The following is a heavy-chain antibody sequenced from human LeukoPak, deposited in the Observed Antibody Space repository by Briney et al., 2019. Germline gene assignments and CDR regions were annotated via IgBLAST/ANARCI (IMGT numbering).Heavy chain of an antibody. CDR3: AGGAAGGPSTQKKYSSSNPYYYYYMDV. Sequence: PSETLSLTCTVSGGSISSYYWSWFRQPAGKGLEWIGRIYTSGSTNYNPSLKSRVTMSVDTSKNQFSLKLSSVTAADTAVYYWAGGAAGGPSTQKKYSSSNPYYYYYMDVWGKGTTVTVSS. CDR2: IYTSGST. CDR1: GGSISSYY. V-gene: IGHV4-4*07. J-gene: IGHJ6*03. D-gene: IGHD6-6*01.